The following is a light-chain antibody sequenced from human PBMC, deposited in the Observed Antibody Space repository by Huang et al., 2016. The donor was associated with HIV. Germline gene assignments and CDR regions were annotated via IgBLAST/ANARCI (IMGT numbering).Light chain of an antibody. CDR1: QSISFY. J-gene: IGKJ1*01. V-gene: IGKV1-39*01. CDR2: AAS. CDR3: QQSYSAPQT. Sequence: DIQMTQSPSSLSASVGDRVTITCRASQSISFYLNWYQQKPGKAPKLLIYAASSLQSGVPSRFSGSGSGTDFTLTISNLQPEDFATYYCQQSYSAPQTFGQGTKVEIK.